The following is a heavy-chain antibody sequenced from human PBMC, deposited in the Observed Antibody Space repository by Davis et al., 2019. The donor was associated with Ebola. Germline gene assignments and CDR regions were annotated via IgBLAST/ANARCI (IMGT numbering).Heavy chain of an antibody. V-gene: IGHV1-69*13. CDR3: AKDRYYDNNPLYYESAC. J-gene: IGHJ4*02. Sequence: SAMVSCKASGYTFTSYAMSWVRQAPGQGLEWMVGIIPIFGRANYAQRFQGRVTITADESRTTAYMKLSSLRSEDTAVYYCAKDRYYDNNPLYYESACWGQGTLVTVSS. CDR1: GYTFTSYA. CDR2: IIPIFGRA. D-gene: IGHD3-22*01.